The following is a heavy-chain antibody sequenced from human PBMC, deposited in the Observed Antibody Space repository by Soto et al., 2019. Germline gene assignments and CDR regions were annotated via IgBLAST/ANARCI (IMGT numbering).Heavy chain of an antibody. CDR2: IWYDGSNK. V-gene: IGHV3-33*01. J-gene: IGHJ4*02. CDR1: GFTFSSYG. CDR3: ARGGYGDYWRFDY. D-gene: IGHD4-17*01. Sequence: QVQLVESGGGVVQPGRSLRLSCAASGFTFSSYGMHWVRQAPGKGLEWVAVIWYDGSNKYYADSVKGRFTISRDNSKNKLYLQMNSLRAEDTAVYYCARGGYGDYWRFDYWGQGTLVTVSS.